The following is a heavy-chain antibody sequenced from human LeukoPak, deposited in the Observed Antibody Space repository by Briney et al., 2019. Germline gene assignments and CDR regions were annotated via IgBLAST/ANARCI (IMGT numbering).Heavy chain of an antibody. CDR3: ARGPGYSSGWYVLSVDY. CDR1: GFTFSSYA. D-gene: IGHD6-19*01. Sequence: PGGSLRLSCAASGFTFSSYAMHWVRQAPGKGLEWVAVIPYDGSIKYYADSVKGRFTTSRDNSKNMLYLQMNSLSAEDTAVYYCARGPGYSSGWYVLSVDYWGQGTLVTVSS. V-gene: IGHV3-30-3*01. CDR2: IPYDGSIK. J-gene: IGHJ4*02.